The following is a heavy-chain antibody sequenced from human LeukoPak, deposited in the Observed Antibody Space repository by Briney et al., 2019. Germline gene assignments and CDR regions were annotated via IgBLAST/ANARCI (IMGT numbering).Heavy chain of an antibody. J-gene: IGHJ4*02. D-gene: IGHD6-13*01. Sequence: GGSLRLSCAASGFPFSSYSVNWARHGRGKAGEYVSSISRSSSYIYYADPVKGRFTISRDNAQDSLYLQMNSLRDEDTAVFYCARAAAAGDYWGQGTLVTVSS. CDR3: ARAAAAGDY. CDR1: GFPFSSYS. V-gene: IGHV3-21*01. CDR2: ISRSSSYI.